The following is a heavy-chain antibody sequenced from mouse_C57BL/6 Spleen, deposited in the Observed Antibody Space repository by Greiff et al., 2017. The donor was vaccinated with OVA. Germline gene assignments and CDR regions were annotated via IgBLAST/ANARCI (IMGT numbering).Heavy chain of an antibody. D-gene: IGHD1-1*01. Sequence: QVHVKQSGAELVRPGASVTLSCKASGYTFTDYEMHWVKQTPVHGLEWIGAIDPETGGTAYNQKFKGKAILTADKSSSTAYMELRSLTSEDSAVYYCTRHYGSSYVWFAYWGQGTLVTVSA. CDR3: TRHYGSSYVWFAY. CDR2: IDPETGGT. V-gene: IGHV1-15*01. J-gene: IGHJ3*01. CDR1: GYTFTDYE.